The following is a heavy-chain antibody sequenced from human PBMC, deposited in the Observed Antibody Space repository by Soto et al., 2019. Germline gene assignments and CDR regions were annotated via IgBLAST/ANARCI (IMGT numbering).Heavy chain of an antibody. CDR3: AREKGGYSSSYFYYGMDV. CDR1: GFTFSSYA. D-gene: IGHD6-13*01. CDR2: ISYDGSNK. V-gene: IGHV3-30-3*01. J-gene: IGHJ6*02. Sequence: QVQLVESGGGVVQPGRSLRLSCAASGFTFSSYAMHWVRQAPGKGLEWVAVISYDGSNKYYADSVKGRFTISRDNSKNTLYLQMNSLRAEDTAVYYCAREKGGYSSSYFYYGMDVWGQGTTVTVSS.